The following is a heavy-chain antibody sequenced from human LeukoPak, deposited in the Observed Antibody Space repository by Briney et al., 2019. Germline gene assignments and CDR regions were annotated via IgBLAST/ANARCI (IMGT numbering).Heavy chain of an antibody. CDR2: INSDGSST. D-gene: IGHD1-26*01. J-gene: IGHJ3*02. V-gene: IGHV3-74*01. CDR1: GFTFSSYW. Sequence: PGGSLRLSCAASGFTFSSYWMHWVRQAPGKGLVWVSRINSDGSSTSYADSVKGRFTISRDNAKNTLYLQMNSLRAEDTAVYYCARDMYSGSYGMRYAFDIWGQGTMVTVSS. CDR3: ARDMYSGSYGMRYAFDI.